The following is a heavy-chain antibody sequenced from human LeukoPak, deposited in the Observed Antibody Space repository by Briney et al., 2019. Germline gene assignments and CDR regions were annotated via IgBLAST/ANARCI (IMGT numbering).Heavy chain of an antibody. D-gene: IGHD3-10*01. V-gene: IGHV3-21*01. J-gene: IGHJ6*03. CDR1: GFTFSSYS. Sequence: GGSLRLSCAAPGFTFSSYSMNWVRQAPGKGLEWVSSISSSSSYIYYADSVKGRFTISRDNAKNSLYLQMNSLRAEDTAVYYCVLVVRGVILHYYMDVWGKGTTVTVSS. CDR3: VLVVRGVILHYYMDV. CDR2: ISSSSSYI.